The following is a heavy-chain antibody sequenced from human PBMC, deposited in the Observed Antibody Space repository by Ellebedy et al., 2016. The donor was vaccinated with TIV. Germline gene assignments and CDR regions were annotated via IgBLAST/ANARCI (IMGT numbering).Heavy chain of an antibody. Sequence: SETLSLXXTVSGDSIRSSGYYWGWIRQPPGKGLEWIGSIYYSGSTYFNPSLKSRVTISVDTSRNQFSLNLISVTAADTAVCYCARLSPQLVPTVEYWGQGTLVTVSS. CDR3: ARLSPQLVPTVEY. CDR1: GDSIRSSGYY. CDR2: IYYSGST. D-gene: IGHD1-1*01. V-gene: IGHV4-39*01. J-gene: IGHJ4*02.